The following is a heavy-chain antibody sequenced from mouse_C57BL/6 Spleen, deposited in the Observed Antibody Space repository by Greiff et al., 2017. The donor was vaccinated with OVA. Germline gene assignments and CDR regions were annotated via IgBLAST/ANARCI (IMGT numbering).Heavy chain of an antibody. CDR1: GYAFTSSW. CDR2: IYPGGGDT. V-gene: IGHV1-82*01. Sequence: VQLQQSGPELVKPGASVKMSCKASGYAFTSSWMNWVKQRPGQGLEWIGRIYPGGGDTNYNGKFKGKATLTADKSSSTAYMQLRSLTSEDSAVYFCGNENHDMDYWGQGTTVTVSS. CDR3: GNENHDMDY. J-gene: IGHJ4*01.